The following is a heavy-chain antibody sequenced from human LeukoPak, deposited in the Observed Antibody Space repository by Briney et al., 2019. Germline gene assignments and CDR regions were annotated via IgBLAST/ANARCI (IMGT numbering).Heavy chain of an antibody. J-gene: IGHJ4*02. CDR3: ARDSVTWGFDY. CDR2: IIPIFGTA. V-gene: IGHV1-69*05. D-gene: IGHD3-16*01. Sequence: SVKVSCKASGGTFSSYAISWVRQAPGQGLEWMGGIIPIFGTADYAQKLQGRVTMTTDTSTSTAYMELRSLRSDDTAVYYCARDSVTWGFDYWGQGTLVTVSS. CDR1: GGTFSSYA.